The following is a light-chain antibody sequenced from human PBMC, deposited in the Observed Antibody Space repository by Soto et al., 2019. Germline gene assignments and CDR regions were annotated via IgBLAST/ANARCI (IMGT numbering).Light chain of an antibody. CDR2: SNN. J-gene: IGLJ2*01. V-gene: IGLV1-44*01. CDR3: AAWDDRLSGLV. CDR1: NSNIGSHT. Sequence: QSVLTQPPSASGTPGQRVTMSCSGGNSNIGSHTVNWYQHLPGTAPTLLIFSNNQRPSGVPARFSGSKSGTSASLAISGLQSGDEADYYCAAWDDRLSGLVFGRGTKLTVL.